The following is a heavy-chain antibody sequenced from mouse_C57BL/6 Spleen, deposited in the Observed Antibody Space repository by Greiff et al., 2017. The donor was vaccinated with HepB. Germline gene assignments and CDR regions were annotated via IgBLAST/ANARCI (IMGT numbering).Heavy chain of an antibody. V-gene: IGHV1-15*01. CDR2: IDPETGGT. J-gene: IGHJ2*01. D-gene: IGHD3-2*02. CDR1: GYTFTDYE. Sequence: QVQLKESGAELVRPGASVTLSCKASGYTFTDYEMHWVKQTPVHGLEWIGAIDPETGGTAYNQKFKGKAILTADKSSSTAYMELRSLTSEDSAVYYCTRRRGELRLRSPYFDYWGQGTTLTVSS. CDR3: TRRRGELRLRSPYFDY.